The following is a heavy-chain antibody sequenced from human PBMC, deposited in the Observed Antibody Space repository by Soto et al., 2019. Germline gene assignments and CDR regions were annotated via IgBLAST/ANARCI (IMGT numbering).Heavy chain of an antibody. CDR3: SRALYDSIGYPIGGYFDY. CDR2: INPNSGGT. CDR1: GYTFTGYY. V-gene: IGHV1-2*02. D-gene: IGHD3-22*01. J-gene: IGHJ4*02. Sequence: GASVKVSCKASGYTFTGYYMHWVRQAPGQGLEWMGWINPNSGGTNYAQKFQGRVTMTRDTSISTAYMELSRLRSDDTAVYYCSRALYDSIGYPIGGYFDYWGQGTLVTVYS.